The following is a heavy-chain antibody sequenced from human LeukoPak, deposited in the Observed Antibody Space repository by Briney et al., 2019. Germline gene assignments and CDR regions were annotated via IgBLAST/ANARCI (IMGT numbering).Heavy chain of an antibody. CDR3: ARGVKDIVVVVAAPREYYFDY. CDR2: IYYSGST. CDR1: GGSISSGGYY. D-gene: IGHD2-15*01. Sequence: SETLSLTCTVSGGSISSGGYYWSWIRQHPGKGLDWIGYIYYSGSTYYNPSLKSRVTISVDTSKNQFSLKLSSVTAADTAVYYCARGVKDIVVVVAAPREYYFDYWGQGTLVPVSS. V-gene: IGHV4-31*03. J-gene: IGHJ4*02.